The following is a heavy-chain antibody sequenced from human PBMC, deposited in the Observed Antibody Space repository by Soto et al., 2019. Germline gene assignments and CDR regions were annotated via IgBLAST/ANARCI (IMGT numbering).Heavy chain of an antibody. CDR3: AREERDYSLDD. D-gene: IGHD2-15*01. Sequence: PWWSLRLSCAASGFTFSSYAMHWFRQAPGKGLEWVAVISYDGSNKYYADSVKGRFTISRDNSKNTLYLKMNSLRAEDTAGYYCAREERDYSLDDSGQGTLVTVYS. J-gene: IGHJ4*02. CDR2: ISYDGSNK. CDR1: GFTFSSYA. V-gene: IGHV3-30-3*01.